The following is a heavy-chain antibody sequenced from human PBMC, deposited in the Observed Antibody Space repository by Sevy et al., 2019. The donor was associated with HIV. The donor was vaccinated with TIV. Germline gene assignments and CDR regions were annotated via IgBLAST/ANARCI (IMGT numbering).Heavy chain of an antibody. D-gene: IGHD2-2*01. CDR1: DGSFSGYY. CDR3: ARSPPVVVVPGAPSWFDP. J-gene: IGHJ5*02. Sequence: SETLSLTCAVHDGSFSGYYWNWIRQLPGNRPEWIGEINESGITYYNPSLKSRVTISVDTSKKQFSLKLNSVTAVDSAVYFCARSPPVVVVPGAPSWFDPWGQGTLVTVSS. V-gene: IGHV4-34*01. CDR2: INESGIT.